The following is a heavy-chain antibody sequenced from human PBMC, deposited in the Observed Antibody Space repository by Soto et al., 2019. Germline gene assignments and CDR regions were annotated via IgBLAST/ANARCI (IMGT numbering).Heavy chain of an antibody. V-gene: IGHV3-11*05. Sequence: DSVKGRFTISRDNAKNSLYLQMNSLRAKDTAVYYCARDRGAVTGQYFDYWGQGALVTVSS. CDR3: ARDRGAVTGQYFDY. D-gene: IGHD6-19*01. J-gene: IGHJ4*02.